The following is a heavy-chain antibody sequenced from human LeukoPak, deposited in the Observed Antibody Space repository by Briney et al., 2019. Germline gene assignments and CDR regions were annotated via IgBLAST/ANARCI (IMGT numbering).Heavy chain of an antibody. CDR2: INWNGGST. D-gene: IGHD2-2*01. CDR1: GFTFSSRDW. Sequence: GGSLRLSCVASGFTFSSRDWMTWVRQAPGKGLEWVSGINWNGGSTGYADSVKGRFTISRDNAKNSLYLQMNSLRAEDTALYYCARDKEDIVVVPAAIGPDYYYYYMDVWGKGTTVTVSS. CDR3: ARDKEDIVVVPAAIGPDYYYYYMDV. J-gene: IGHJ6*03. V-gene: IGHV3-20*04.